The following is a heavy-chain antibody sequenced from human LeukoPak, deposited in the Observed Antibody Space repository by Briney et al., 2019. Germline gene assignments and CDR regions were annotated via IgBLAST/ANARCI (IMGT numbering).Heavy chain of an antibody. CDR3: ARELHNGYSSGWFGSAGFDP. Sequence: GASVKVSCKASGGTFSSYAISWVRQAPGQGLEWMGGIIPIFGTANYAQKFQGRVTITADESTSTAYMELSSLRSEDTAVYYCARELHNGYSSGWFGSAGFDPWGQGTLVTVSS. CDR1: GGTFSSYA. J-gene: IGHJ5*02. V-gene: IGHV1-69*13. CDR2: IIPIFGTA. D-gene: IGHD6-19*01.